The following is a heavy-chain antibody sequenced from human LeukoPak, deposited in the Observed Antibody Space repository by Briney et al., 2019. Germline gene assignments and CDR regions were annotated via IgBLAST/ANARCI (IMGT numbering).Heavy chain of an antibody. CDR1: GGSISSYY. J-gene: IGHJ3*02. CDR3: ARPREDAFDI. V-gene: IGHV4-59*08. CDR2: IYYSGST. D-gene: IGHD5-24*01. Sequence: PSETLSLTCTVSGGSISSYYWSWIRQPPGKGLEWIEYIYYSGSTNYNPSLKSRVTISVDTSKNQFSLKLSSVTAADTAVYYCARPREDAFDIWGQGTMVTVSS.